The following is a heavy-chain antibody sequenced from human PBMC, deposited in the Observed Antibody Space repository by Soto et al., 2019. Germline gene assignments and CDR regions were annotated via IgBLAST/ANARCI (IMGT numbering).Heavy chain of an antibody. V-gene: IGHV4-34*01. CDR2: INHVGIT. CDR3: GRVVEGATRHTDPDS. Sequence: PSETLSLTCAVSGGSFRGFYWTWIRQSPGKGLEWLGDINHVGITNYNSSLKSRVTISVDTANNQVSLRMRSLTAADTAFYYCGRVVEGATRHTDPDSWGQGILVTVSS. J-gene: IGHJ5*01. D-gene: IGHD2-21*01. CDR1: GGSFRGFY.